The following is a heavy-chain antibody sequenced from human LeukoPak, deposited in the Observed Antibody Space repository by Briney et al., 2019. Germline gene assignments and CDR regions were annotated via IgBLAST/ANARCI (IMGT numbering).Heavy chain of an antibody. CDR1: GGSIIRYY. V-gene: IGHV4-59*01. CDR3: ARGFLYYYYMDV. D-gene: IGHD2/OR15-2a*01. Sequence: SETLSLPCTVSGGSIIRYYWSWIRQPPGKGLEWIGYIYYSGSTNYHPSLKSRVTISVDTSKNQFSLKLSSVTAADTAVYYCARGFLYYYYMDVWGKGTTVTASS. CDR2: IYYSGST. J-gene: IGHJ6*03.